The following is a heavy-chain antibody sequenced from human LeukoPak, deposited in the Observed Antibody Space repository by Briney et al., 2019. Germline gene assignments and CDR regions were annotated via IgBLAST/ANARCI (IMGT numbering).Heavy chain of an antibody. V-gene: IGHV4-61*02. Sequence: PSETLSLTCTVPGGSISSGSYYWSWIRQPAGKGLEWIGRIYTSGSTNYNPSLKSRVTISVDTSKNQFSLKLSSVTAADTAVYYCARAAEDGIAVAGPYWYFDLWGRGTLVTVSS. CDR2: IYTSGST. D-gene: IGHD6-19*01. CDR3: ARAAEDGIAVAGPYWYFDL. J-gene: IGHJ2*01. CDR1: GGSISSGSYY.